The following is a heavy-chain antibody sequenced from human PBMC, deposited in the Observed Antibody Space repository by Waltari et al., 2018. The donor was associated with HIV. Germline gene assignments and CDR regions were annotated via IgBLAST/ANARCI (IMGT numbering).Heavy chain of an antibody. CDR3: ARFFPTATTAGWYLDL. V-gene: IGHV1-18*04. Sequence: QVHLVQSGLELKQTGASVTVSCTAFGYSFASFCISWVRQAPGQGLEWMGWFNSYNGDTKNAQKFQDRVTMTADTSTSTAYMELRSLRSDDTAFYYCARFFPTATTAGWYLDLWGGGTLVTVSS. J-gene: IGHJ2*01. CDR2: FNSYNGDT. D-gene: IGHD6-13*01. CDR1: GYSFASFC.